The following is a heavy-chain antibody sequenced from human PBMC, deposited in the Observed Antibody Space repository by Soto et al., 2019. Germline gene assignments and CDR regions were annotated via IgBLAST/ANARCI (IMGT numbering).Heavy chain of an antibody. V-gene: IGHV1-69*06. J-gene: IGHJ4*02. D-gene: IGHD2-15*01. CDR3: ARSTKRYCSGGSCYSFGFDY. CDR1: GGTFSSYA. CDR2: IIPIFGTA. Sequence: QVQLGQSGAEVKKTGSSVKVSCKASGGTFSSYAISWVRQAPGQGLEWMGGIIPIFGTANYAQKFQGRVTITADKSTSTAYMELSSLRSEDTAVYYCARSTKRYCSGGSCYSFGFDYWGQGTLVTVSS.